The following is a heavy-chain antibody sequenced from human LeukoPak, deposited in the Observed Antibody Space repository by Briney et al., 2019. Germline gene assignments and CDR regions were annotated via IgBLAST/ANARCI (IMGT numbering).Heavy chain of an antibody. Sequence: PGGSLRLSCAVSGITLSNYGMSWVRQAPGKGLEWVAGIRDSGGSTNYADSVKGRFTIPRDNPKNTLYLQMNSLRAEDTAVYFCAKRGVVIRVILVGFHKEAYYFDSWGQGALVTVSS. CDR2: IRDSGGST. CDR3: AKRGVVIRVILVGFHKEAYYFDS. J-gene: IGHJ4*02. CDR1: GITLSNYG. D-gene: IGHD3-22*01. V-gene: IGHV3-23*01.